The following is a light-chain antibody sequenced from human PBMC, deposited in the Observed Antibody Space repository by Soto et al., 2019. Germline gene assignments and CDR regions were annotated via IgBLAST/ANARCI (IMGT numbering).Light chain of an antibody. CDR2: EVG. CDR1: SSDVGAYNY. Sequence: QSALTQPASVSGSPGQSITISCTGTSSDVGAYNYVSWYQQRPGKAPKLMIYEVGSRPSGVSNRFSASKSDNTAYLAISGLQAEDEADYYCASYTTSGTFVFGPGTKVTV. CDR3: ASYTTSGTFV. J-gene: IGLJ1*01. V-gene: IGLV2-14*01.